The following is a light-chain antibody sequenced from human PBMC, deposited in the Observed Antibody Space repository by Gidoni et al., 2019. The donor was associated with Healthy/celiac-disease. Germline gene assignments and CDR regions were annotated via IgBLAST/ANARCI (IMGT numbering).Light chain of an antibody. CDR1: QGISSY. Sequence: VIWMTQSPSLLSASTGDRVTISCRMSQGISSYLACYQQKPGKAPELLIYAARFSGSGSGTDFTLTISCLQSEDFATYYCQQYYSFPLTFGEGTKVEIK. J-gene: IGKJ4*01. V-gene: IGKV1D-8*03. CDR2: A. CDR3: QQYYSFPLT.